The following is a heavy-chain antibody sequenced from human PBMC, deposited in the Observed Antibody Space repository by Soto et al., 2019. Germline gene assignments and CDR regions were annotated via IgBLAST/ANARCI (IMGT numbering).Heavy chain of an antibody. Sequence: EVQLLESGGGLVQPGGSLRLSCAASGFTFSSYAMSWVRQAPGKGLEWVSAISGSGGSTYYADSVKGRFTISRDNSKNPLYLQMNSLRAEDTAVYYCAKEPYVDTAMEWMTPRPPLDYWGQGTLVTVSS. V-gene: IGHV3-23*01. CDR3: AKEPYVDTAMEWMTPRPPLDY. D-gene: IGHD5-18*01. CDR2: ISGSGGST. J-gene: IGHJ4*02. CDR1: GFTFSSYA.